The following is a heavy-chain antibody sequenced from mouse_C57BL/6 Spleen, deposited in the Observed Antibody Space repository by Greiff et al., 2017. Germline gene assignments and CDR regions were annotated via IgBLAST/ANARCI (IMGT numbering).Heavy chain of an antibody. J-gene: IGHJ4*01. CDR1: GFTFSNYW. CDR2: IRLKSDNYAT. D-gene: IGHD4-1*01. CDR3: TASGTDAMDY. Sequence: EVQRVESGGGLVQPGGSMKLSCVASGFTFSNYWMNWVRQSPEKGLEWVAQIRLKSDNYATHYAESVKGRFTISRDDSKSSVYLQMNNLRAEDTGIYYCTASGTDAMDYWGQGTSVTVSS. V-gene: IGHV6-3*01.